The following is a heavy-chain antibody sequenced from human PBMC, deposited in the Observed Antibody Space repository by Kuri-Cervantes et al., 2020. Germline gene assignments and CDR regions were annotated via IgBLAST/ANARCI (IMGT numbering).Heavy chain of an antibody. V-gene: IGHV3-13*01. D-gene: IGHD3-22*01. Sequence: GESLKISCAASGLTFGNYDMRWVRQVIGKGLEWVSAIGAGGDTYYPGSVKGRFTISRDNAKNSLYLQMNSLRAGDTAVYYCARELPDYDSYGWYLDLWGRGTLVTVSS. CDR1: GLTFGNYD. CDR3: ARELPDYDSYGWYLDL. CDR2: IGAGGDT. J-gene: IGHJ2*01.